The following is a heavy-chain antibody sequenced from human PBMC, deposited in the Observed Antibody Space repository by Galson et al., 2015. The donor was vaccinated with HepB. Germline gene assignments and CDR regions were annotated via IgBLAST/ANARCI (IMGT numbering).Heavy chain of an antibody. CDR2: IWNDGNNK. CDR3: AREGSTIGARWFDC. J-gene: IGHJ4*02. Sequence: SLRLSCAASGFTFSTYGMHWVRQVPGKGLEWVAIIWNDGNNKYYADSVKGRFTISRDNSKDTLYLQMNSLRAEDTAVYYCAREGSTIGARWFDCWGQGTLVTVSS. D-gene: IGHD6-6*01. CDR1: GFTFSTYG. V-gene: IGHV3-33*01.